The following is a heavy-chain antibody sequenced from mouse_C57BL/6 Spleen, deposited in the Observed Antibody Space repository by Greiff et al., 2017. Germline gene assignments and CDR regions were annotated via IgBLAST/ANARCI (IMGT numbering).Heavy chain of an antibody. J-gene: IGHJ3*01. CDR1: GYTFTDYY. Sequence: EVQLQQSGPELVKPGASVKISCKASGYTFTDYYMNWVKQSHGKSLEWIGDINPNNGGTSYNQKFKGKATLTVDKSSSTAYMELRSLTSEDSAVYYCARGVRDYETEWFAYWGQGTLVTVSA. CDR2: INPNNGGT. V-gene: IGHV1-26*01. D-gene: IGHD2-4*01. CDR3: ARGVRDYETEWFAY.